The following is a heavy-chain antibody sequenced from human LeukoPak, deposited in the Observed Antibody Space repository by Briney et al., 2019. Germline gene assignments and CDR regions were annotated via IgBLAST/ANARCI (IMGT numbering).Heavy chain of an antibody. V-gene: IGHV1-2*02. CDR3: ARDIPSYDAFDI. J-gene: IGHJ3*02. CDR1: GYTFTSYG. Sequence: GASVKVSCKASGYTFTSYGISWVRQAPGQGLEWMAWINANSGGTDCAQNFQGRVTVTRDTSISTAYMELSSLRSDDTAVYYCARDIPSYDAFDIWGQGTMVTVSS. CDR2: INANSGGT. D-gene: IGHD2-2*01.